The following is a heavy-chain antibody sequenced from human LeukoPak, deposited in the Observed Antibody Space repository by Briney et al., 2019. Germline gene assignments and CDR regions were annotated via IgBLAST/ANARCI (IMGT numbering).Heavy chain of an antibody. CDR2: ISSSSSYT. CDR1: GFTFSDYY. Sequence: GGSLRLSCAASGFTFSDYYMSWIRQAPGKGLEWVSYISSSSSYTNHADSVKGRFTISRDNAKNSLYLQMNSLRAEDTAVCYCARGGRTFDYWGQGTLVTVSS. J-gene: IGHJ4*02. CDR3: ARGGRTFDY. V-gene: IGHV3-11*05. D-gene: IGHD2-15*01.